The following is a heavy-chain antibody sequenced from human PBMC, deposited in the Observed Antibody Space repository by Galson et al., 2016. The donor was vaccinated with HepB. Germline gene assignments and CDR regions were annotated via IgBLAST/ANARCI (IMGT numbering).Heavy chain of an antibody. D-gene: IGHD3-10*01. CDR1: GGSVSSGSHS. V-gene: IGHV4-61*01. Sequence: SETLSLTCSVSGGSVSSGSHSWSWIRQPPGRGLEWIGYVYYTGSTNYSPSLKSRLTISVDRFQDQFSLNLKSVTPADTAIYYFARVGYYGSGRAYYFDSWSQGTLVTVSS. J-gene: IGHJ4*02. CDR2: VYYTGST. CDR3: ARVGYYGSGRAYYFDS.